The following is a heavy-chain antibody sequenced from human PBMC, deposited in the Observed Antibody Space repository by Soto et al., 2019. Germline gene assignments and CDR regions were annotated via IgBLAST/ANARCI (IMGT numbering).Heavy chain of an antibody. CDR2: IIPIFGKT. D-gene: IGHD1-26*01. Sequence: QVQLVQSGAEVKKPGSSVNVSCKASGGSFNTYTISWVRQAPGQGLQWMGGIIPIFGKTTYAKAFQGRVTIAADEHTSTVYMELRSLRSENTALYYCASLNNWSSGDGRIDVWGRGTAVIVSS. J-gene: IGHJ6*02. CDR1: GGSFNTYT. CDR3: ASLNNWSSGDGRIDV. V-gene: IGHV1-69*01.